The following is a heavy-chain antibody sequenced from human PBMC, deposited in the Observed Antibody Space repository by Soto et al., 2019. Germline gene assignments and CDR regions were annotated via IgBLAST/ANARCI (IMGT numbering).Heavy chain of an antibody. J-gene: IGHJ4*02. CDR3: AHAAFGEFVGSFGY. CDR1: GFSLNTNAVG. V-gene: IGHV2-5*02. CDR2: VYWDDDK. D-gene: IGHD3-10*01. Sequence: QITLKESGPTLVKPTQTLTLTCTFSGFSLNTNAVGVGWIRQPPGKALEWLALVYWDDDKRYNLFLKSRLAITKDTSKNQAVLTMTNMDPVDTATYYCAHAAFGEFVGSFGYWGQGTLVTVSS.